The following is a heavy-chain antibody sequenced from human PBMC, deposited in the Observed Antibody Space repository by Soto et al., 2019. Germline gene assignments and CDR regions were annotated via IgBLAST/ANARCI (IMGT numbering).Heavy chain of an antibody. V-gene: IGHV4-4*07. CDR2: IYSTGST. Sequence: SSETLSLTCTVSGGSIKNYYWSWIRQPAGKGLEWIGRIYSTGSTNYNPSLKSRLTMSVDTSKNQFSLRLSSVTAADTAVYYCARDEYYDSNNWFASWGQGTLVTVSS. J-gene: IGHJ5*01. D-gene: IGHD3-22*01. CDR3: ARDEYYDSNNWFAS. CDR1: GGSIKNYY.